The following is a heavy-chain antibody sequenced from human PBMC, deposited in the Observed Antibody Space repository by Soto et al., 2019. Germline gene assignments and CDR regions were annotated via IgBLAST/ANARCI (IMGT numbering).Heavy chain of an antibody. CDR3: ARDQITGLFDY. D-gene: IGHD2-8*02. CDR2: INHSGGT. Sequence: QVQLQQWGAGLLKPSETLSLTCAVYGGSFSGYDWTWIRQPPGTGLGWIGEINHSGGTNYNPSLKSRVTIAVDTSKNQFSLKLTSVTAADTAVYYCARDQITGLFDYWGQGTLVTVSS. V-gene: IGHV4-34*01. J-gene: IGHJ4*02. CDR1: GGSFSGYD.